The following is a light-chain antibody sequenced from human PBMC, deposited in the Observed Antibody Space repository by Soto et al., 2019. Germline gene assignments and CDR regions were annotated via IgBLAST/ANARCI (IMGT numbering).Light chain of an antibody. V-gene: IGKV3-11*01. Sequence: EIVLTQSPATLSLSPGERATLACRASQRVSSYLACYQQTTDQAPRLLIYDASNRATGITARFSGSVSGTVFTLTISSLCAENFAVYYCQQRSNWPPYTFGHMTKLEFK. CDR3: QQRSNWPPYT. CDR1: QRVSSY. CDR2: DAS. J-gene: IGKJ2*01.